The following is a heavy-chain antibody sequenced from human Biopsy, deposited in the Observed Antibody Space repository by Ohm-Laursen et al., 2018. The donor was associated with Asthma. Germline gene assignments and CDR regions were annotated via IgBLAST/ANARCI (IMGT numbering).Heavy chain of an antibody. CDR1: GYIFTSHA. CDR3: AGGLLGMDV. Sequence: GASVKVSCKASGYIFTSHAMNWVRQAPGQGLEWMGRINTNTGNPTYAQGFTGRFVFSLDTSVSTAYLQISSLKADDTAVYYCAGGLLGMDVWGQGTTVTVSS. J-gene: IGHJ6*02. CDR2: INTNTGNP. V-gene: IGHV7-4-1*02. D-gene: IGHD2-15*01.